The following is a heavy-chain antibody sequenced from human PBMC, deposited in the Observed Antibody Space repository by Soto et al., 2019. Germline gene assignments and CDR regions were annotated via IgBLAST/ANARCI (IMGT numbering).Heavy chain of an antibody. CDR1: GGSISSGGYY. V-gene: IGHV4-31*03. D-gene: IGHD2-2*01. CDR2: IYYSGST. CDR3: ARAPDVVVPAFIDY. Sequence: QVQLQESGPGLVKPSQTLSLTCTVSGGSISSGGYYWSWIRQHPGKGLEWIGYIYYSGSTYYNPSLKRRVTVSVDTSKNQFSLKLSSVTAADTAVYYCARAPDVVVPAFIDYWGQGTLVTVSS. J-gene: IGHJ4*02.